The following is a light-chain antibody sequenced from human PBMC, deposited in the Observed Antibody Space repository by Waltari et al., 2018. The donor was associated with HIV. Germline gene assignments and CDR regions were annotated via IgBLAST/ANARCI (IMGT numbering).Light chain of an antibody. J-gene: IGLJ3*02. CDR2: EVT. CDR1: SSDIGAYNR. Sequence: QSALTQPPSVSGSLGQSVTISCTGTSSDIGAYNRVSWYQQSPGTAPKLRIYEVTHRASGVPVRFSESESGNTPSLTISGLQADDEDDYYCSSDTASTTWVFGGGTKLTVL. CDR3: SSDTASTTWV. V-gene: IGLV2-18*02.